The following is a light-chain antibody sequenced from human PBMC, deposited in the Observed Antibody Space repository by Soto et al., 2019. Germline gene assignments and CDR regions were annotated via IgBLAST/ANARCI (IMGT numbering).Light chain of an antibody. CDR2: DVR. V-gene: IGLV2-14*01. CDR3: SSYPSSSTMI. Sequence: QSVLTQPASVSGSPGQSITISCTGTSSDVGGYNYISWYHQHPGKAPKFIIYDVRNRPSGVSNRFSGSWSGNTASLTISGLQAEDEADYYCSSYPSSSTMIFGGGTKLTVL. CDR1: SSDVGGYNY. J-gene: IGLJ2*01.